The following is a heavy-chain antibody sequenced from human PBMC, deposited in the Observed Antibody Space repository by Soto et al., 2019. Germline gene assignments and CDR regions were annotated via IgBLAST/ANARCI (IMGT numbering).Heavy chain of an antibody. D-gene: IGHD3-22*01. CDR2: IDPSDSYT. Sequence: PGASLTISCQVSGDSFTIYWISWVRQLPGKGLEWMGRIDPSDSYTNYSPSFQGHVTISADKSISTAYLQWSSLKASDTAMYYCARQWLQDAFDIWGQGTMVTVSS. J-gene: IGHJ3*02. CDR3: ARQWLQDAFDI. V-gene: IGHV5-10-1*01. CDR1: GDSFTIYW.